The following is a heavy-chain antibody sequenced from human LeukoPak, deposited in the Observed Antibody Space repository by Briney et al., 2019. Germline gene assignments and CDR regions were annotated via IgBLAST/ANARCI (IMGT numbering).Heavy chain of an antibody. Sequence: SETLSLTCTVSGGSISSSSYYWGWIRQPPGKGLEWIGSIYYSGSTYYNPSLKSRVTISVDTSKNQFSLKLSSVTAADTAVYYCARHEEQAIPVGYFDYWGQGTLVTVSS. J-gene: IGHJ4*02. CDR1: GGSISSSSYY. CDR3: ARHEEQAIPVGYFDY. V-gene: IGHV4-39*01. CDR2: IYYSGST. D-gene: IGHD1-26*01.